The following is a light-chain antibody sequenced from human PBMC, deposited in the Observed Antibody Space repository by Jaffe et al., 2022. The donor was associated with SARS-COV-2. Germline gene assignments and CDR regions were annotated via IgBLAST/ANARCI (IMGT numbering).Light chain of an antibody. J-gene: IGKJ1*01. Sequence: DIQVTQSPSTLSASAGDRVTITCRASRSVNRSLAWYQQKPGKAPKLLIYEASRLESGVPSRFSGSGSGTEFTLTVSSLQPDDFAAYYCQQYKTYPWTFGQGTKVEF. CDR3: QQYKTYPWT. CDR2: EAS. V-gene: IGKV1-5*03. CDR1: RSVNRS.